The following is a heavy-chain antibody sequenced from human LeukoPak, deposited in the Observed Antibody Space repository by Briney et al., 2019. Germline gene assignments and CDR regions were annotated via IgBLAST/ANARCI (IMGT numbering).Heavy chain of an antibody. CDR3: ARVSGGRVRGVIIYYFDY. CDR2: IYTSGST. V-gene: IGHV4-4*07. Sequence: SETLSLTCTVSGGSISSYYWSWIRQPAGKGLEWIGRIYTSGSTNYNPSLKSRVTMSVDTSKNQFSLKLSSVTAADTAVYYCARVSGGRVRGVIIYYFDYWGQGTLVTVSS. J-gene: IGHJ4*02. CDR1: GGSISSYY. D-gene: IGHD3-10*01.